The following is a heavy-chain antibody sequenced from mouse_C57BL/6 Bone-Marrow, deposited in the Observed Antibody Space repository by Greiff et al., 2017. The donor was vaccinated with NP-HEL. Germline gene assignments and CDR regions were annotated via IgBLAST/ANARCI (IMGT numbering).Heavy chain of an antibody. CDR3: ASGSYYYGSSYVNWYFDV. D-gene: IGHD1-1*01. V-gene: IGHV1-81*01. Sequence: VKLVESGAELARPGASVKLSCKASGYTFTSYGISWVKQRTGQGLEWIGEIYPRSGNTYYNEKFKGKATLTADKSSSTAYMELRSLTSEDSAVYFCASGSYYYGSSYVNWYFDVWGTGTTVTVSS. CDR2: IYPRSGNT. CDR1: GYTFTSYG. J-gene: IGHJ1*03.